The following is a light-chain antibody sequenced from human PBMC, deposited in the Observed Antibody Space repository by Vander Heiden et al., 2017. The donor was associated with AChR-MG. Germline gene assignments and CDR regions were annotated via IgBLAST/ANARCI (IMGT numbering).Light chain of an antibody. CDR1: QSVSSSY. CDR3: QLYGSSPSIT. J-gene: IGKJ5*01. Sequence: EVVLTQSPGTLSLSPGARATRTCSASQSVSSSYLAWYQQKPCQAPRLLLYCASSRATGIPDRFSGTGCATDFTLTTSRRDPEDFAVYYCQLYGSSPSITFGPGTRLEIK. V-gene: IGKV3-20*01. CDR2: CAS.